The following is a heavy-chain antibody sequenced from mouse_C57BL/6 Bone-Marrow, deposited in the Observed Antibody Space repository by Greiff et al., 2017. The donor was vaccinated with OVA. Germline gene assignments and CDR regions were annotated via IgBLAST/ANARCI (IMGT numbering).Heavy chain of an antibody. CDR1: GYTFTSYW. CDR2: IDPSDSYT. Sequence: VQLQQPGAELVMPGASVKLSCKASGYTFTSYWMPWVKPRPGQGLEWIGEIDPSDSYTNYNQKFKGKSTLTVDKSSSTAYMQLSSLTSEDSAVYYCITTVVGRAMDYWGQGTSVTVSS. J-gene: IGHJ4*01. CDR3: ITTVVGRAMDY. V-gene: IGHV1-69*01. D-gene: IGHD1-1*01.